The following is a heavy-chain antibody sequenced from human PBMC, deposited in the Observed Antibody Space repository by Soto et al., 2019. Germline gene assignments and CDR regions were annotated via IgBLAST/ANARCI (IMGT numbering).Heavy chain of an antibody. V-gene: IGHV1-69*13. Sequence: SVKVSCKASGGTFSSYAISWVRQAPGQGLEWMGGIIPIFGTANYAQKFQGRVTITADESTSTAYMELSSLRSEDTAVYYCARDLVPATVLYAFDIWGQGTMVTVSS. CDR1: GGTFSSYA. CDR2: IIPIFGTA. CDR3: ARDLVPATVLYAFDI. D-gene: IGHD1-26*01. J-gene: IGHJ3*02.